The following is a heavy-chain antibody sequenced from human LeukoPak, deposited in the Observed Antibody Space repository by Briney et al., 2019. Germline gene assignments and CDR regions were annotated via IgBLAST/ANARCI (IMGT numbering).Heavy chain of an antibody. D-gene: IGHD2-15*01. J-gene: IGHJ4*02. CDR2: INGGGGST. CDR3: ARRGSWQDFDS. Sequence: PGGSLRLSCAASGFTFSAYAMNWVRQAPGKGLEWVSGINGGGGSTFYGDSVKGRFTISRDDSKNTLYLQMNNPRGDDTALYYCARRGSWQDFDSWGQGTLVTVSS. CDR1: GFTFSAYA. V-gene: IGHV3-23*01.